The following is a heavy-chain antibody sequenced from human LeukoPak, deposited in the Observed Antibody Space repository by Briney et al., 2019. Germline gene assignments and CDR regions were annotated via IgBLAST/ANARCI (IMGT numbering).Heavy chain of an antibody. D-gene: IGHD3-10*01. J-gene: IGHJ5*02. V-gene: IGHV3-23*01. CDR3: ATHSDFGSGSYRWFDP. Sequence: GGSLRLSCAASGFTFSSYAMSWVRQAPGKGLEWVSGISGSGGNTFYADSVKGRFTISRDNPKNTLYLQMNSLRVEDTAVYYCATHSDFGSGSYRWFDPWGQGTLVIVSS. CDR1: GFTFSSYA. CDR2: ISGSGGNT.